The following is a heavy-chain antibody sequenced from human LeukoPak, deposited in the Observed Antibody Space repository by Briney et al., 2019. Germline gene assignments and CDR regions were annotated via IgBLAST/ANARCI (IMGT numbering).Heavy chain of an antibody. CDR3: VHRLRGYSSGSYYFDY. J-gene: IGHJ4*02. V-gene: IGHV2-5*01. CDR2: LYWNGDK. Sequence: SGPTLVEPTQTLTLTCTFSGFSLTTDGVGVGWIRQPPGKALEWLALLYWNGDKRYSPSLRSRLIITKDTSKDQVVLTMTNMDPVDTATYYCVHRLRGYSSGSYYFDYWGPGTLVTVSS. CDR1: GFSLTTDGVG. D-gene: IGHD3-22*01.